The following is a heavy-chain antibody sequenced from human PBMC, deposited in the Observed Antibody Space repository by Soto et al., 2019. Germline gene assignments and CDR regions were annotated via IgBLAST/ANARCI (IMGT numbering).Heavy chain of an antibody. V-gene: IGHV4-34*01. J-gene: IGHJ6*02. Sequence: PSETLSLTCAVYGGSFSGYYWSWIRQPPGKGLEWIGEINHSGSTNYNPSLKSRVTISVDTSKNQFSLKLSSVTAADTAVYYCARGPTYYDFWSGYYTGYYYGMDVWGQGTTVTVSS. CDR1: GGSFSGYY. CDR2: INHSGST. CDR3: ARGPTYYDFWSGYYTGYYYGMDV. D-gene: IGHD3-3*01.